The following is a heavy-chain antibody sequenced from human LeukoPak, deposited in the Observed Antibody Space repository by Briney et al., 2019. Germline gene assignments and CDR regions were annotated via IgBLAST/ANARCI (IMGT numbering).Heavy chain of an antibody. V-gene: IGHV4-30-2*01. J-gene: IGHJ4*02. CDR1: GGSISSGGYY. CDR3: ARARRGYYDSSGYYDG. CDR2: IYHSGST. Sequence: SQTLSLTCTVSGGSISSGGYYWSRIRQPPGRGLEWIGYIYHSGSTYYNPSLKSRVTISVDRSKNQFSLKLSSVTAADTAVYYCARARRGYYDSSGYYDGWGQGTLVTVSS. D-gene: IGHD3-22*01.